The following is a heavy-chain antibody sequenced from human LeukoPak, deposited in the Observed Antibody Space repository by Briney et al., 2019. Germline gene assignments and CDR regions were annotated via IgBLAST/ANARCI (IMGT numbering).Heavy chain of an antibody. Sequence: TPSETLSLTCTVSGGSISSYYWSWIRQPPGKGLEWIGYIYYSGSTNYNPSLKSRVTISVDTSKNQFSLKLSSVTAADTAVYYCARAGNPLFDPWGQGTLVTVSS. CDR2: IYYSGST. V-gene: IGHV4-59*01. J-gene: IGHJ5*02. CDR1: GGSISSYY. CDR3: ARAGNPLFDP.